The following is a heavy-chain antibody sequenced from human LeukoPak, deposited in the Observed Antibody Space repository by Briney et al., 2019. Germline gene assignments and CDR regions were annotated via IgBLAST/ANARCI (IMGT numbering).Heavy chain of an antibody. CDR2: IYTSGST. J-gene: IGHJ4*02. Sequence: SETLSLTCTVSGGSISSYYWSWIRQPAGKGLEWIGRIYTSGSTNYNASLKSRVSMSVDTSKNQFSLKLSSVTAADTAVFYCARENSGSYREFDYWGQGILVTVSS. D-gene: IGHD1-26*01. V-gene: IGHV4-4*07. CDR1: GGSISSYY. CDR3: ARENSGSYREFDY.